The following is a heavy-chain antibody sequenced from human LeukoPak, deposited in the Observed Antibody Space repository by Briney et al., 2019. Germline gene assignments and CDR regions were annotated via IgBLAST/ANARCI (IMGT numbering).Heavy chain of an antibody. V-gene: IGHV3-64*01. Sequence: PGGSLRLSCVGSGFTFNHYAMHWVRQAPGKGLEYVSAISSDGGSTYYANSLKGRFTVSRDNSKNTLYHQMDSLRPEDMAVYYCTRVTGPRGGRPEHWGQGTLVTVTS. CDR2: ISSDGGST. CDR3: TRVTGPRGGRPEH. D-gene: IGHD3-10*01. J-gene: IGHJ1*01. CDR1: GFTFNHYA.